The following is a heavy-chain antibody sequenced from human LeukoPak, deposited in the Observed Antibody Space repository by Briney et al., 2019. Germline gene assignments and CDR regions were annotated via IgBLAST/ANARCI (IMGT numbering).Heavy chain of an antibody. Sequence: GGSLRLSCAASGFTFSSYAMSWVRQAPGKGLEWVSAISGSGGSTYYADSVKGRFTISRDNSKNTLYLQMNSLRAEDTAVYYCAKDAAYCTNGVCYTRIEEIDYWGQGTLVTVSS. CDR2: ISGSGGST. CDR1: GFTFSSYA. D-gene: IGHD2-8*01. J-gene: IGHJ4*02. V-gene: IGHV3-23*01. CDR3: AKDAAYCTNGVCYTRIEEIDY.